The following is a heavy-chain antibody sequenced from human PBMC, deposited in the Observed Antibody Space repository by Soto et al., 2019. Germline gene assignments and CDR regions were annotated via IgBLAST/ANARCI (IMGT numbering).Heavy chain of an antibody. V-gene: IGHV3-21*01. Sequence: PGGSLRLSCAASGFTFSSYSMNWVRQAPGKGLEWVSSISSSSSYIYYADSVKGRFTISRDNAKNSLYLQMNSLRAEDTAVYYCARESNWPHAFDIWGQGTMVTVSS. CDR2: ISSSSSYI. CDR1: GFTFSSYS. CDR3: ARESNWPHAFDI. J-gene: IGHJ3*02. D-gene: IGHD1-20*01.